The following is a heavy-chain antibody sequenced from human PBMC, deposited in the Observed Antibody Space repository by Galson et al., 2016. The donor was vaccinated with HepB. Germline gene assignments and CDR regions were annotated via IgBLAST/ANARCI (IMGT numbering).Heavy chain of an antibody. CDR3: ARGGSGRTMLGYYKGVDV. Sequence: SVKVSCKASDYTFTSYGINWVRQAPGQGLEWMGWIGANTGDTNYAQKLQDRVTLTTDTSTSTAYMELRSLRSDDTAVYYCARGGSGRTMLGYYKGVDVWGQGTTVTVSS. V-gene: IGHV1-18*01. CDR2: IGANTGDT. CDR1: DYTFTSYG. J-gene: IGHJ6*02. D-gene: IGHD1-26*01.